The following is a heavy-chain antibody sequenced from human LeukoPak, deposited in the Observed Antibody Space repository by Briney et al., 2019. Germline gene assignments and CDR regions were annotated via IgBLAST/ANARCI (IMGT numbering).Heavy chain of an antibody. CDR3: ARSGYGDYYFDY. V-gene: IGHV4-31*03. CDR1: GGSISSGGYY. Sequence: SETLSLTCTVSGGSISSGGYYWSWIRQHPGRGREWIVYIYYSGSTYYNPSRKSRITITVNTSKNQFSLKLSSVTAADTAVYYCARSGYGDYYFDYWGQGTLVTVSS. D-gene: IGHD4-17*01. CDR2: IYYSGST. J-gene: IGHJ4*02.